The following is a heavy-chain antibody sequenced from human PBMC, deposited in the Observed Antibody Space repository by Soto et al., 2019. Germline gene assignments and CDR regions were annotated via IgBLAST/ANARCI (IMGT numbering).Heavy chain of an antibody. CDR2: IIPILTTP. V-gene: IGHV1-69*13. Sequence: SVKVSKNVAVGGLSIYGLSWVRQAPGQGPEWIGGIIPILTTPNYAQKFQGRDTIVADESTTTVYMELSSLKFEDTAVYYCATSVGIAPTGEDGMDVWGQGTSVTVSS. CDR1: VGGLSIYG. CDR3: ATSVGIAPTGEDGMDV. D-gene: IGHD2-8*02. J-gene: IGHJ6*02.